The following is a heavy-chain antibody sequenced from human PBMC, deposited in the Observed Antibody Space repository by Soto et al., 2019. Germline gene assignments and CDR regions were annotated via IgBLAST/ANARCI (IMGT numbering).Heavy chain of an antibody. CDR3: ARGGAAIPG. CDR1: GGSISSGGYY. D-gene: IGHD2-2*01. CDR2: IYYSGST. Sequence: QVQLQESGPGLVKPSQTLSLTCTVSGGSISSGGYYWSWIRQHPGKGLEWIGYIYYSGSTYYNPSLXXRXTXXVDTSKNQVSLKLSSVTAADTAVYYCARGGAAIPGWGQGTLVTVSS. J-gene: IGHJ4*02. V-gene: IGHV4-31*03.